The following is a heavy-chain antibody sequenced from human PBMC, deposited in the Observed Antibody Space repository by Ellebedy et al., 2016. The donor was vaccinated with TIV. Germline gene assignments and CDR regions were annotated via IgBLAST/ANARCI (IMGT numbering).Heavy chain of an antibody. J-gene: IGHJ4*02. D-gene: IGHD4-17*01. V-gene: IGHV1-18*01. CDR3: ARLLYGDYLDY. CDR2: ISTYNGNT. Sequence: ASVKVSXXASGYTFTSYGISWVRQAPGQGLEWMGWISTYNGNTNYAQKLQGRVTMTTDTSTSTAYMELRSLRSDDTAVYYCARLLYGDYLDYWGQGTLVTVSS. CDR1: GYTFTSYG.